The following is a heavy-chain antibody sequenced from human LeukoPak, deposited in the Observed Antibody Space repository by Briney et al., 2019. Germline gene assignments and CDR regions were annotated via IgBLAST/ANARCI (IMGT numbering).Heavy chain of an antibody. CDR1: GYTFTSYY. Sequence: ASVKVSCKASGYTFTSYYMHWVRQAPGQGLEWMGIINSSGGSTSYAQKFQGRVTMTRDTSTSTVYMELSSLRSEDTAVYYCARGPRNSGSYGRFDYWGQGSLVTVSS. CDR2: INSSGGST. D-gene: IGHD1-26*01. J-gene: IGHJ4*02. V-gene: IGHV1-46*01. CDR3: ARGPRNSGSYGRFDY.